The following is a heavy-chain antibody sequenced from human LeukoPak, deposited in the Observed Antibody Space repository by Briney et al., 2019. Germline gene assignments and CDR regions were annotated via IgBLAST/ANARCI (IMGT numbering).Heavy chain of an antibody. CDR1: GFTVSSNY. Sequence: GGSLRLSCAASGFTVSSNYMSWVRQAPGKGLEWVSVIYSGGSTYYADSVKGRFTISRDNSKNTLYLQMNSLRAEDTAVYYCARVTPLNIAAAATGDYFDYWGQGTLVTVSS. V-gene: IGHV3-66*01. CDR2: IYSGGST. D-gene: IGHD6-13*01. J-gene: IGHJ4*02. CDR3: ARVTPLNIAAAATGDYFDY.